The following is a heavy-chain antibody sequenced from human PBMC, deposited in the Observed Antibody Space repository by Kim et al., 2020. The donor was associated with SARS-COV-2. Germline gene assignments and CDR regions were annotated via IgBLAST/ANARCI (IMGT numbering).Heavy chain of an antibody. V-gene: IGHV3-30-3*01. Sequence: GGSLRLSCAASGFTFSSYAMHWVRQAPGKGLEWVAVISYDGSNKYYADSVKGRFTISRDNSKNTLYLQMNSLRAEDTAVYYCASGVIVYGDYDTPVPFDYWGQGTLVTVSS. D-gene: IGHD4-17*01. CDR1: GFTFSSYA. CDR3: ASGVIVYGDYDTPVPFDY. CDR2: ISYDGSNK. J-gene: IGHJ4*02.